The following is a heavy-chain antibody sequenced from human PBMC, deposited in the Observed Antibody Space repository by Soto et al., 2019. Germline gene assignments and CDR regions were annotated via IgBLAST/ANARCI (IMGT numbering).Heavy chain of an antibody. J-gene: IGHJ5*02. CDR1: GFTFSSYS. V-gene: IGHV3-48*01. CDR2: ISSSSSTI. CDR3: ASLTTVTDYWFDP. D-gene: IGHD4-17*01. Sequence: GSLRLSCAASGFTFSSYSMNWVRQAPGKGLEWVSYISSSSSTIYYAASVKGRFTFSRDNAKNSLYLQMNSLRAEDTAVYYCASLTTVTDYWFDPWGQGTLVTVSS.